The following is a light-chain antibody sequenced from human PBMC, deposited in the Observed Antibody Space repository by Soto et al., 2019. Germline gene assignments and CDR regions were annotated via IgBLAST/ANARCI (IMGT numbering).Light chain of an antibody. J-gene: IGKJ2*01. CDR3: HQYHRWRA. CDR2: GAS. CDR1: QSVSSN. V-gene: IGKV3-15*01. Sequence: DIVMTQSPATLSVSPGERATLSCRASQSVSSNLAWYQQKPRQPPRLLTYGASTRAPGIPARFSGSGSGTYFTLTISRLQSEDFAVYYCHQYHRWRAFGQGTKVEIK.